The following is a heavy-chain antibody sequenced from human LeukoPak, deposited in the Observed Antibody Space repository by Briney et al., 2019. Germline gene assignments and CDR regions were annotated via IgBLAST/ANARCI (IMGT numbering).Heavy chain of an antibody. J-gene: IGHJ5*02. CDR1: GFTFSRYW. CDR2: INSDGSAT. V-gene: IGHV3-74*03. D-gene: IGHD4/OR15-4a*01. Sequence: GGSLRLSCAASGFTFSRYWMHWVRQAPGKGLVWVSRINSDGSATTYADFVKGRFTISRDNAKNTLYLQMNSLRVDDTAMYYCERDYGAWGQGTLVTVSS. CDR3: ERDYGA.